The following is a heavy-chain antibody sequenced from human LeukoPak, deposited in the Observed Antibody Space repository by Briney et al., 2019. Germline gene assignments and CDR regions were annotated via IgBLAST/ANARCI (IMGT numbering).Heavy chain of an antibody. J-gene: IGHJ4*02. Sequence: SETLSLTCAVSGYSISSGYYWGWIRQPPGKGLEWIGSIYHSGSTYYNPSLKSRVTISVDTSKNQFSLKLSSVTAADTAAYYCARDSLLRYFDWLLSPHYFDYWGQGTLVTVSS. CDR2: IYHSGST. D-gene: IGHD3-9*01. CDR3: ARDSLLRYFDWLLSPHYFDY. CDR1: GYSISSGYY. V-gene: IGHV4-38-2*02.